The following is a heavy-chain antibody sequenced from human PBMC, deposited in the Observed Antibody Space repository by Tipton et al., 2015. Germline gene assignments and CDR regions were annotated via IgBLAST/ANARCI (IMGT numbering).Heavy chain of an antibody. Sequence: QLVQSGGELVQPGGSLRLSCAGSGFTFTGYWMNWVRQAPGEGLEWVAKINVPGSEINYAGSAKGRFTISRDNSKNTLYLQMHSLRTEDPAVYYCAKGQVSAIQWLDYWGQGALVTVSS. CDR3: AKGQVSAIQWLDY. D-gene: IGHD2-8*01. CDR1: GFTFTGYW. J-gene: IGHJ4*02. CDR2: INVPGSEI. V-gene: IGHV3-7*01.